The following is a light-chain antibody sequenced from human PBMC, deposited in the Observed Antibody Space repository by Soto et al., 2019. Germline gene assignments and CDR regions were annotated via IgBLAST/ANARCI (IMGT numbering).Light chain of an antibody. V-gene: IGKV1-27*01. CDR1: QGISNY. CDR3: QKYNSAPLT. J-gene: IGKJ4*01. CDR2: AAS. Sequence: DLQITQSPSSLSASVGDRVTITCRESQGISNYLAWYQQKPGKVPKLLIYAASTLQSGVPSRFSGSGSGTDFTLTISSLQPEDVATYYCQKYNSAPLTFGGGTKADNK.